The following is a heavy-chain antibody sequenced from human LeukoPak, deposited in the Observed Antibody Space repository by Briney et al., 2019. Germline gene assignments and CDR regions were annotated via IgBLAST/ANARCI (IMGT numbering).Heavy chain of an antibody. D-gene: IGHD6-6*01. CDR2: IYPGDSDT. J-gene: IGHJ5*02. Sequence: GESLKISCKGSGYIFTNYWIAWVRQMPGKGLEWMGIIYPGDSDTRYSPSFQGQVTISADKSIITAYLQWSSLRASDTAMYYCARRRKSSSSSSGWFDPWGQGTLVTVSS. V-gene: IGHV5-51*01. CDR1: GYIFTNYW. CDR3: ARRRKSSSSSSGWFDP.